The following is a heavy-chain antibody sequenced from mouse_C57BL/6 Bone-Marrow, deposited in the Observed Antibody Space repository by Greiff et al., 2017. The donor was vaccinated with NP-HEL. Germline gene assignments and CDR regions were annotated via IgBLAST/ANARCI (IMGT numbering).Heavy chain of an antibody. CDR1: GYTFTSYW. CDR3: ARRRDYGNFFYAMDY. J-gene: IGHJ4*01. D-gene: IGHD2-1*01. CDR2: IYPGSGST. V-gene: IGHV1-55*01. Sequence: QVHVKQPGAELVKPGASVKMSCKASGYTFTSYWITWVKQRPGQGLEWIGDIYPGSGSTNYNEKFKSKATLTVDTSSSTAYMQLSSLTSEDSAVYYCARRRDYGNFFYAMDYWGQGTSVTVSS.